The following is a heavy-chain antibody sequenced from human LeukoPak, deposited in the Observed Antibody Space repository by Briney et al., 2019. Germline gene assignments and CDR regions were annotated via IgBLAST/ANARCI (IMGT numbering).Heavy chain of an antibody. V-gene: IGHV4-59*01. Sequence: SETLSLTCTVSGGSISSYYWSWIRQPPGKGLEWIGYIYHSGSTNYNPSLKSRVTISVDTSKNQFSLKLSSVTAADTAVYYCARVRWYYYDSSGTDAFDIWGQGTMVTVSS. CDR3: ARVRWYYYDSSGTDAFDI. CDR2: IYHSGST. J-gene: IGHJ3*02. D-gene: IGHD3-22*01. CDR1: GGSISSYY.